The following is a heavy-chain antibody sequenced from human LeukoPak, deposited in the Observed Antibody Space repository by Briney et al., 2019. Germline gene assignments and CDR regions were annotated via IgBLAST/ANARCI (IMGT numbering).Heavy chain of an antibody. CDR3: ARSERYSRSDY. CDR2: IRASGDIT. CDR1: GFTFSRYA. Sequence: GGSLRLSCAASGFTFSRYAMSWVRQAPGKGLDWVSAIRASGDITYYADSVKGRFTISRDNSKNALYLQMNSLRAEDTAVYYCARSERYSRSDYWGQGTLVTVSS. D-gene: IGHD1-1*01. V-gene: IGHV3-23*01. J-gene: IGHJ4*02.